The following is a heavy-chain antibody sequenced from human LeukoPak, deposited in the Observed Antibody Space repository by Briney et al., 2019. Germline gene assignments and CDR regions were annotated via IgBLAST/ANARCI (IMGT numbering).Heavy chain of an antibody. CDR1: GFTFSSYG. CDR3: AGESPPSGTGDY. Sequence: GRSLRLSCAASGFTFSSYGMHWVRQAPGKGLVWVSRINSDGSSTSYADSVKGRFTISRDNAKNALYLQMNSLRAEDTAVYYCAGESPPSGTGDYWGQGTLVTVSS. CDR2: INSDGSST. D-gene: IGHD2-8*02. J-gene: IGHJ4*02. V-gene: IGHV3-74*01.